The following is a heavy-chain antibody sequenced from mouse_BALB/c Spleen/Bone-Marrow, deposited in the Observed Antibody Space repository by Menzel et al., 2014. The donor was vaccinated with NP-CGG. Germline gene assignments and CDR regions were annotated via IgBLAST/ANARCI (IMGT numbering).Heavy chain of an antibody. CDR3: ARGDDYDEEFAY. V-gene: IGHV1S81*02. CDR2: INPSNGGT. D-gene: IGHD2-4*01. J-gene: IGHJ3*01. Sequence: QVQLQQSGAELVKPGASVKLSCKASGYTFTSYYMYWVKQRPGQGLEWIGGINPSNGGTNFNEKFKSKATLTVDKSSSTAYMQLSSLTSEDSAVYYCARGDDYDEEFAYWGQGTLVTVFA. CDR1: GYTFTSYY.